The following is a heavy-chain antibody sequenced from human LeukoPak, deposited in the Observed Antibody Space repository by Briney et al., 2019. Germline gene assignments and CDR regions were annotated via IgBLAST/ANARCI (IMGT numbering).Heavy chain of an antibody. Sequence: SETLSLTCTVSGGSISSGGYYWSWIRQHPGKGLEWIGYIYYSGSTYYNPSLKGRVTISVDTSKNQFSLKLSSVTAADTAVYYCARVRSRIFGVAGDYYGMDVWGQGTTVTVSS. CDR2: IYYSGST. CDR1: GGSISSGGYY. V-gene: IGHV4-31*03. J-gene: IGHJ6*02. CDR3: ARVRSRIFGVAGDYYGMDV. D-gene: IGHD3-3*01.